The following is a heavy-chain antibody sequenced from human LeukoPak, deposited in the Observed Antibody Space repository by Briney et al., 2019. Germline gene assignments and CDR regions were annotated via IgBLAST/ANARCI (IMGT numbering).Heavy chain of an antibody. D-gene: IGHD3-22*01. J-gene: IGHJ4*02. CDR1: GFTFSSYS. V-gene: IGHV3-15*01. CDR3: TTDPYYYDSSGYYSEY. Sequence: GGSLRLSCAASGFTFSSYSMNWVRQAPGKGLEWVGPIKSKTDGGTTDYAAPVKGRFTISRDDSKNTLYLQMNSLKTEDTAVYYCTTDPYYYDSSGYYSEYWGQGTLVTVSS. CDR2: IKSKTDGGTT.